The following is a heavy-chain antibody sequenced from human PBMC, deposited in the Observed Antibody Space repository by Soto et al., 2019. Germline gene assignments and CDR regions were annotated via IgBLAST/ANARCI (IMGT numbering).Heavy chain of an antibody. D-gene: IGHD3-10*01. CDR3: ARETSAAWPYYLDY. CDR1: GFTFSTYW. Sequence: GSLRLSCAASGFTFSTYWMSWVRQAPGKGLEWVANIKQDGGERYYLDSVKGRFTISRDNAKNSLFLQMNSLRAEDTAVYFCARETSAAWPYYLDYWGQGILVTVSS. CDR2: IKQDGGER. V-gene: IGHV3-7*01. J-gene: IGHJ4*02.